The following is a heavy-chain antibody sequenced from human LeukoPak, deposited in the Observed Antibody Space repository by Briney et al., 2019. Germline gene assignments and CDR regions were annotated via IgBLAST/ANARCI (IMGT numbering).Heavy chain of an antibody. D-gene: IGHD5-24*01. CDR3: ARGWLQLSHFDY. V-gene: IGHV4-39*01. CDR1: GGSISSSSYY. Sequence: SETLSLTCTVSGGSISSSSYYWGWIRQPPGQGLEWIGSIYYSGSTYYNPSLKSRVTISVDTSKNQFSLKLSSVTAADTAVYYCARGWLQLSHFDYWGQGTLVTVSS. J-gene: IGHJ4*02. CDR2: IYYSGST.